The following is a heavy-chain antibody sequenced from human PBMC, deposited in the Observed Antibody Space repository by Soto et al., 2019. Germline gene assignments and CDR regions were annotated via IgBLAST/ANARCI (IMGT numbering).Heavy chain of an antibody. Sequence: VEYLRLSCAASGFTFSSYWMSWVRQALGKGLEWVANIKQDGSEKYYVDSVKGRFTISRDNAKNSLYLQMNSLRAEDTAVYYCARVTQIVVVTASYNFDNCGQGSLVTVSS. CDR3: ARVTQIVVVTASYNFDN. D-gene: IGHD2-21*02. V-gene: IGHV3-7*04. CDR2: IKQDGSEK. J-gene: IGHJ4*02. CDR1: GFTFSSYW.